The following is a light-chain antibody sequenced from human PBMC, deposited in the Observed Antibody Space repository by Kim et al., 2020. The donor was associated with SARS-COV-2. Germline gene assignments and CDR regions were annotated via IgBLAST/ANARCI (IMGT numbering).Light chain of an antibody. V-gene: IGLV7-46*01. CDR1: TGAVTTTHY. Sequence: GGTVTLTGGSSTGAVTTTHYPYWFQQKPGQAPTTLIYDTDNRHSWTPARFSGSLLGDKAALTLSGARLEDEAEYYCLLSYGTGRVLFGGGTKVTVL. CDR3: LLSYGTGRVL. J-gene: IGLJ2*01. CDR2: DTD.